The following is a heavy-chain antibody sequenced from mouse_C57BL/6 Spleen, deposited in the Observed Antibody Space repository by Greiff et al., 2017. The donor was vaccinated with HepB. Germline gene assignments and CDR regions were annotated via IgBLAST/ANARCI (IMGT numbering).Heavy chain of an antibody. CDR3: ARSEGWVTTFDY. V-gene: IGHV1-72*01. CDR2: IDPNSGGT. Sequence: QQSCKASGYTFTSYWMHWVKQRPGRGLEWIGRIDPNSGGTKYNEKFKSKATLTVDKPSSTAYMQLSSLTSEDSAVYYCARSEGWVTTFDYWGQGTTLTVSS. CDR1: GYTFTSYW. J-gene: IGHJ2*01. D-gene: IGHD2-2*01.